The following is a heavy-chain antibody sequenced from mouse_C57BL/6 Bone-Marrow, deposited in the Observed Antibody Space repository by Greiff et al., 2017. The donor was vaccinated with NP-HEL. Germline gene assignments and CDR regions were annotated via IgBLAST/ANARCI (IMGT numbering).Heavy chain of an antibody. J-gene: IGHJ2*01. V-gene: IGHV3-8*01. CDR2: ISYSGST. D-gene: IGHD2-3*01. CDR1: GYSITSDY. CDR3: ARSAYDGYYYFDY. Sequence: EVQRVESGPGLAKPSQTLSLTCSVTGYSITSDYWNWIRKFPGNKLEYMGYISYSGSTYYSPSLKSRISITRDTSKNQYYLQLNSVTTEDTATYYCARSAYDGYYYFDYWGQGTTLTVSS.